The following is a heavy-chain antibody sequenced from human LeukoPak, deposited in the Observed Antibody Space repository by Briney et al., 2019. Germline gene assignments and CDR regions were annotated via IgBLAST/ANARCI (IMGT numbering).Heavy chain of an antibody. Sequence: GASVKVSCMASGYAFANYDINWVRQATGQGFEWIGKMNPNSGNTAYDQKFQGRVSVTRDTSISTVYMEVNSLRSEDTAMYYCARGRCVGSPNCYYFDSWGQGTLVTVSS. CDR1: GYAFANYD. V-gene: IGHV1-8*01. D-gene: IGHD2-2*01. CDR2: MNPNSGNT. J-gene: IGHJ4*02. CDR3: ARGRCVGSPNCYYFDS.